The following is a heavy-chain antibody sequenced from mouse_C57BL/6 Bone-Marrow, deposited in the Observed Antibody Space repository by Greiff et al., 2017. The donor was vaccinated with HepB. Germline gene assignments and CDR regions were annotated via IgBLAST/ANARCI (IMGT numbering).Heavy chain of an antibody. Sequence: PLQQSGAELARPGASVKLSCKASGYTFTSYCISWVKQRTGQGLEWIGEIYPRSGNTYYNEKFKGKATLTADKSSSTAYMELRSLTSEDSAVYFCARGTTVVGYFDYWGQGTTLTVSS. J-gene: IGHJ2*01. D-gene: IGHD1-1*01. CDR3: ARGTTVVGYFDY. CDR1: GYTFTSYC. CDR2: IYPRSGNT. V-gene: IGHV1-81*01.